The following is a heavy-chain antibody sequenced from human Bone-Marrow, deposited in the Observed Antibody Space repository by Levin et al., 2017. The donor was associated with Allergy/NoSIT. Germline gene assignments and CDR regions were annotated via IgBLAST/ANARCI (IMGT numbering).Heavy chain of an antibody. CDR2: INNDGSTT. CDR3: VCPKGGY. D-gene: IGHD3-16*01. V-gene: IGHV3-74*01. Sequence: GASVKVSCAASGFTFSSYWMHWVRQVPGKGLVWVSHINNDGSTTNYADSVKGRFTISRDNAKNTVYLQMNSLSAEDTAVYYCVCPKGGYWGQGTLVTVSS. J-gene: IGHJ4*02. CDR1: GFTFSSYW.